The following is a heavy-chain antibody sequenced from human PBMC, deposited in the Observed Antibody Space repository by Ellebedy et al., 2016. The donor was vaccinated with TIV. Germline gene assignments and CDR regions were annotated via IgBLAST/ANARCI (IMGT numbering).Heavy chain of an antibody. J-gene: IGHJ4*02. CDR3: VREGPDY. Sequence: HTGGSLRLSCAASGFTFSTTWMHWVRQGPGKELVWVAGVGSDEIFAAYAGSVRGRFTVSRDNAKNTFFLQMDSLRAEDTGLYYCVREGPDYWGQGTLVTVSS. V-gene: IGHV3-74*01. CDR1: GFTFSTTW. CDR2: VGSDEIFA.